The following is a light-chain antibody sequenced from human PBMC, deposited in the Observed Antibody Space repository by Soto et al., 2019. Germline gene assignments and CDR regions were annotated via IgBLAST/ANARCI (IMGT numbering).Light chain of an antibody. Sequence: DVQMTQSPSSVSASVGDRVTITCRASQDISRWLAWYQQKPGEAPKLLIFAASSLQSGVPSRFSGSGSGTDVTLTISSLQPEDFATYYCQQTNSVPRTFGQGTKLEIK. J-gene: IGKJ2*01. CDR2: AAS. CDR3: QQTNSVPRT. CDR1: QDISRW. V-gene: IGKV1-12*01.